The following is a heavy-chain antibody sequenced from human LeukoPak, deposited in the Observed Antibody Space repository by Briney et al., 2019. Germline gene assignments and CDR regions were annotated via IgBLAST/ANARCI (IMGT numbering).Heavy chain of an antibody. J-gene: IGHJ4*02. Sequence: ATVKVSCKASGYTFTGYYMHWVRQAPGQGLEWMGWINPNSGGTNYAQKFQGRVTMTRDTSISTAYMELSRLRSDDTAVYYCARANNYYGSGSHDYWGQGTLVTLSS. CDR3: ARANNYYGSGSHDY. V-gene: IGHV1-2*02. CDR1: GYTFTGYY. D-gene: IGHD3-10*01. CDR2: INPNSGGT.